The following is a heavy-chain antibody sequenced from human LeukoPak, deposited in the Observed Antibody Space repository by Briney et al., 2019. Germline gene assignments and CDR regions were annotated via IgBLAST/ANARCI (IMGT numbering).Heavy chain of an antibody. D-gene: IGHD1-26*01. CDR1: GYTFISYY. V-gene: IGHV1-46*01. CDR2: INPSGGST. Sequence: ASVKVSCKASGYTFISYYMHWVRQAPGQGLEWMGIINPSGGSTSYAQKFQGRVTMTRDMSTSTDYMEQSSLRSEDTAVYYCARDNSVGDYAWWFDPWGQGTLVTVSS. CDR3: ARDNSVGDYAWWFDP. J-gene: IGHJ5*02.